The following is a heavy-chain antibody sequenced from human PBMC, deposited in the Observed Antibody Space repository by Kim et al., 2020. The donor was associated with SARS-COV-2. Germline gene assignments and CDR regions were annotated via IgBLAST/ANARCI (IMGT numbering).Heavy chain of an antibody. J-gene: IGHJ5*02. CDR2: IYYSGST. V-gene: IGHV4-39*01. CDR1: GGSISSSSYY. CDR3: ARILLAVTGWFDP. D-gene: IGHD4-4*01. Sequence: SETLSLTCTVSGGSISSSSYYWGWIRQPPGKGLEWIGSIYYSGSTYYNPSLKSRVTISVDTSKNQFSLKLSSVTAADTAVYYCARILLAVTGWFDPWGQGTLVTVSS.